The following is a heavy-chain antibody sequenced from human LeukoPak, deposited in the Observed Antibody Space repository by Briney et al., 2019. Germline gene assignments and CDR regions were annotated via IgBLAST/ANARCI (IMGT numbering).Heavy chain of an antibody. CDR2: ISGSGGST. CDR1: GFTLSNYA. Sequence: GGSLRLSCAASGFTLSNYAMSWVRQAPGKGLEWVSAISGSGGSTYYADSVKGRFTISRDNSKNTLYLQMNSLRAEDTAVYYCATHMTTVTTAYDYWGQGTLVTVSS. CDR3: ATHMTTVTTAYDY. J-gene: IGHJ4*02. D-gene: IGHD4-17*01. V-gene: IGHV3-23*01.